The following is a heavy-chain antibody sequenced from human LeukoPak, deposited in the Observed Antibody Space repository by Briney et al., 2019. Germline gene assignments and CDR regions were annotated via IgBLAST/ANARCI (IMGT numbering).Heavy chain of an antibody. D-gene: IGHD1-1*01. CDR3: AEDAGTTRSFYYFDY. CDR1: GFTFSSYA. CDR2: ISGSGGST. J-gene: IGHJ4*01. V-gene: IGHV3-23*01. Sequence: GGSLRLSCAASGFTFSSYAMSWVRQAPGKGLEWVSAISGSGGSTYYADSVKGRFTISRDNSKNTLYLQMNSLRAEDTAVYYCAEDAGTTRSFYYFDYWGQEPWSPSPQ.